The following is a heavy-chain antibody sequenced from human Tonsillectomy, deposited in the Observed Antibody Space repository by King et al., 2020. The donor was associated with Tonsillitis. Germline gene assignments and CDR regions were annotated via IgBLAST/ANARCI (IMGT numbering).Heavy chain of an antibody. CDR3: ALLTAAEYFQH. CDR1: GFSPSTSGVG. J-gene: IGHJ1*01. Sequence: TLKESGPTLVKPTQTLTLTCTFSGFSPSTSGVGVGWIRQPPGKALEWLALIYWDDDKRYSPSLKSRLTITKDTSKNQVVLTMTNMDPVDTATYYCALLTAAEYFQHWGQGTLVTVSS. D-gene: IGHD3-9*01. V-gene: IGHV2-5*02. CDR2: IYWDDDK.